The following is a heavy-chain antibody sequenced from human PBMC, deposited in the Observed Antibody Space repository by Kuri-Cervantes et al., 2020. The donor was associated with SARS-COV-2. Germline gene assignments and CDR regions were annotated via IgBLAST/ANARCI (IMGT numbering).Heavy chain of an antibody. CDR1: GYSFTSYW. D-gene: IGHD3-10*01. Sequence: GESLKISCKGSGYSFTSYWISWVRQMPGKGLEWMGRIDPSDSYTNYSPSFQGHVTISADKSISTAYLQWSSLKASDTAMYYCARLAKMVRGVIGLDSWGQGTLVTVSS. J-gene: IGHJ4*02. CDR3: ARLAKMVRGVIGLDS. V-gene: IGHV5-10-1*01. CDR2: IDPSDSYT.